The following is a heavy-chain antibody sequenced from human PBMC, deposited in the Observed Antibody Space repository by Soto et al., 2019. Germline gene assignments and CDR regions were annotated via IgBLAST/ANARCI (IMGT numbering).Heavy chain of an antibody. CDR3: ARGWGLDSSDYYYAY. J-gene: IGHJ4*02. CDR1: GYTFTSYG. Sequence: QVQLVQSGAEVKKPGASVKVSCKASGYTFTSYGISWVRQAPGQGLEWMGWISAYNGNTNYAQKFQGRVTITADESTSTAYMELSSLRSEDTAVYYCARGWGLDSSDYYYAYWGQGTLVTVSS. V-gene: IGHV1-18*04. CDR2: ISAYNGNT. D-gene: IGHD3-22*01.